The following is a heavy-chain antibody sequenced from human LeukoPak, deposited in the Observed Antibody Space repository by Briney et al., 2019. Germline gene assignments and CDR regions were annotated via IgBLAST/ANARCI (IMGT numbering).Heavy chain of an antibody. CDR1: GFTFRRYG. CDR2: ITDSGLKT. J-gene: IGHJ5*02. Sequence: GGSLRLSCAASGFTFRRYGITWVRQAPGQGLEWVSFITDSGLKTNYADSVKGRFTISRDNSKNTLYLQMNSLRAEDTAVYYCARDLGQYYDTSDNWFDPWGQGTLVTVSS. D-gene: IGHD3-22*01. V-gene: IGHV3-23*01. CDR3: ARDLGQYYDTSDNWFDP.